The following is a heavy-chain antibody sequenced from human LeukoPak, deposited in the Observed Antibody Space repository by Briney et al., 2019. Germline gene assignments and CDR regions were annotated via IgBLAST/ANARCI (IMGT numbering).Heavy chain of an antibody. V-gene: IGHV4-59*01. J-gene: IGHJ6*02. CDR3: AGDRSYGPSGYYYGMDV. Sequence: SETLSLTCTVSGGSISSYYWSWIRQPPGKGLEWIGYIYYSGSTNYNPSLKSRVTISVDTSKNQFSLKLSSVTAADTAVYYCAGDRSYGPSGYYYGMDVWGQGTTVTVSS. CDR2: IYYSGST. CDR1: GGSISSYY. D-gene: IGHD5-18*01.